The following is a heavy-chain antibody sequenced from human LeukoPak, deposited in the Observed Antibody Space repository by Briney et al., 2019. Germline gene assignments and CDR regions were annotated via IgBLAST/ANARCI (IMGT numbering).Heavy chain of an antibody. CDR2: IYYSGST. V-gene: IGHV4-30-4*08. D-gene: IGHD2-2*01. J-gene: IGHJ4*02. CDR1: GGSISSGDYY. CDR3: ARENCSSTSCYPDC. Sequence: SQTLSLTCTVSGGSISSGDYYWSWIRQPPGKGLEWIGYIYYSGSTYYNPSLKSRVTISVDTSKNQFSLKLSSVTAADTAVYYCARENCSSTSCYPDCWGQGTLVTVSS.